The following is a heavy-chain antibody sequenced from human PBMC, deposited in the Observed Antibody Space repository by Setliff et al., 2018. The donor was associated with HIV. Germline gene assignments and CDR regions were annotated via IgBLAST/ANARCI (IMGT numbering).Heavy chain of an antibody. V-gene: IGHV4-39*01. Sequence: ETLSLTCTVSGGSFTSRSYYWGWIRQPPGKGLEWIGSIFYSGITYYNPSLKSRVTISADTSKKQFSLKLSSVTAADTAVYYCARAGRGARWFYYMDVWGKGTTVTVSS. D-gene: IGHD6-6*01. CDR2: IFYSGIT. CDR3: ARAGRGARWFYYMDV. J-gene: IGHJ6*03. CDR1: GGSFTSRSYY.